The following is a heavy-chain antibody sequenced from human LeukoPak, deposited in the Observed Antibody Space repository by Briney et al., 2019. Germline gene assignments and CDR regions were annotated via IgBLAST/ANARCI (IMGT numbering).Heavy chain of an antibody. Sequence: GGSLRLSCAASGFSISSYALHWVRQSPGKGLQYVSGISNGGSIDYANSVKGRFTISRDNSKNTLYLQMGSLRPEDMAVYYCARDFSYGSGFDYWGQGILVTASS. J-gene: IGHJ4*02. D-gene: IGHD5-18*01. CDR1: GFSISSYA. CDR3: ARDFSYGSGFDY. CDR2: ISNGGSI. V-gene: IGHV3-64*01.